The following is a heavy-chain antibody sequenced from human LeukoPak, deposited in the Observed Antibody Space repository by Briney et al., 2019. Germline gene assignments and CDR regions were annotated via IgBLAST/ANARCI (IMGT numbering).Heavy chain of an antibody. CDR2: IYPSDSDT. Sequence: GEPLKLSCKGSGYSFTSYWIGWVRQMPRKGLEWIGIIYPSDSDTRYSPPFQGQVTISTDKSINTLYLQWTSLKAADTAMYYCARGGYCSSTGCPPTDYWGQGTLVTVSS. J-gene: IGHJ4*02. CDR1: GYSFTSYW. D-gene: IGHD2-2*01. V-gene: IGHV5-51*01. CDR3: ARGGYCSSTGCPPTDY.